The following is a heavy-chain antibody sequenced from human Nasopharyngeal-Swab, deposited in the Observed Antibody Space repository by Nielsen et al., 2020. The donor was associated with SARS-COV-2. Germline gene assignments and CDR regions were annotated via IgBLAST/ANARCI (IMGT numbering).Heavy chain of an antibody. CDR2: VNWKGDNF. CDR1: GSIFDDFA. Sequence: SLKISCAASGSIFDDFAMHWVRQLPGKGLEWVAGVNWKGDNFVYADSVKGRFTISRDNAKNSIFLQMNALRSEATAFYYCAKDRGDSFSGRTYFDPWGQGTLVTVSS. J-gene: IGHJ5*02. CDR3: AKDRGDSFSGRTYFDP. D-gene: IGHD2-21*02. V-gene: IGHV3-9*01.